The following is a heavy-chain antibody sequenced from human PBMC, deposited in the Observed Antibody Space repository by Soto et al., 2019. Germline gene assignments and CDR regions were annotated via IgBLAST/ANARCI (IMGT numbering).Heavy chain of an antibody. V-gene: IGHV1-69*13. Sequence: SVKVSCKASGGTFSSYAISWVRQAPGQGLEWMGGIIPIFGTANYAQKFQGRVTITADESTSTAYMELSSLRSEDTAVYYCARVRAYSSSWYVPDYYYYSGMDVWGQGTTVTVSS. J-gene: IGHJ6*02. D-gene: IGHD6-13*01. CDR3: ARVRAYSSSWYVPDYYYYSGMDV. CDR1: GGTFSSYA. CDR2: IIPIFGTA.